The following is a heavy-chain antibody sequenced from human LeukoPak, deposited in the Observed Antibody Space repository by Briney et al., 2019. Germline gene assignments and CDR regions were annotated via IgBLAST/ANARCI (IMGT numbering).Heavy chain of an antibody. Sequence: PSETLSLTCTVSGGSISSGDYYWSWVRQPPGKGLEWIGYIYYSGSTYYNPSLKSRVTISVDTSKNQFSLKLSSVTAADTAVYYCARDSRGSGDAFDIWGQGTMVTVSS. CDR1: GGSISSGDYY. CDR2: IYYSGST. CDR3: ARDSRGSGDAFDI. V-gene: IGHV4-30-4*08. D-gene: IGHD3-10*01. J-gene: IGHJ3*02.